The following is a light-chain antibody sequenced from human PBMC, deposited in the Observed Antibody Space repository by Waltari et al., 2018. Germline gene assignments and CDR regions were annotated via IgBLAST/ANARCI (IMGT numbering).Light chain of an antibody. CDR2: EDT. CDR1: SSDVGGHTL. J-gene: IGLJ2*01. V-gene: IGLV2-23*01. Sequence: QSALTQPASVSGSPGQSITISCTATSSDVGGHTLVSWYQRHPGKAPKLMIYEDTKRPSGVSNRFSCSKSGNTASLTISGLQAEDEADYYCCSYAGGTASILLGGGTKLTVL. CDR3: CSYAGGTASIL.